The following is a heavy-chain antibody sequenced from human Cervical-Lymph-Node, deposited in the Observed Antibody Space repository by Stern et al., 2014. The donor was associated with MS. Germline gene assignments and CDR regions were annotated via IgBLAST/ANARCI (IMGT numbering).Heavy chain of an antibody. CDR3: VRDQGGIAAS. CDR2: ISPVFGTT. Sequence: VQLVESGAEVKQPGSSMKVSCKASGGTFSSIEISWVRQAPGQGLEWLGGISPVFGTTNYAQQVQGRVTIVADESTNTVNMELSRLRSEDTAVYYCVRDQGGIAASWGQGTLVTVSS. CDR1: GGTFSSIE. D-gene: IGHD6-13*01. J-gene: IGHJ4*02. V-gene: IGHV1-69*01.